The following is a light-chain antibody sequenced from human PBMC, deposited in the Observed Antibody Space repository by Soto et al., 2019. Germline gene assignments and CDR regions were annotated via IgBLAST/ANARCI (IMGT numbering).Light chain of an antibody. Sequence: EIVMTQSPATLSVSPGERATLSCRASQSVGSSLAWYQQRPGQAPRLLIYGPSTRATGIPARFSGSGSGTDFTLTISSLQSEDFAVYYCQQYNNWLPITFGQGTRLEIK. CDR3: QQYNNWLPIT. CDR1: QSVGSS. J-gene: IGKJ5*01. V-gene: IGKV3-15*01. CDR2: GPS.